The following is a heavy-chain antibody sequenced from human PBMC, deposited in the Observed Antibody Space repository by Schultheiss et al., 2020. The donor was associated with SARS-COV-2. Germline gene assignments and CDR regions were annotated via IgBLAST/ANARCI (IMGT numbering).Heavy chain of an antibody. J-gene: IGHJ4*02. CDR1: GYTFIGYY. V-gene: IGHV1-2*04. D-gene: IGHD4-17*01. CDR3: ARGDLDGPSDGSDYSKGFDH. Sequence: ASVKVSCKASGYTFIGYYMHWVRQAPGQGLEWMGWINPNSGGTNYAQKFQGWVTMTRDTSISTAYMELSRLRSDDTAVYYCARGDLDGPSDGSDYSKGFDHWGQGSLVTVSS. CDR2: INPNSGGT.